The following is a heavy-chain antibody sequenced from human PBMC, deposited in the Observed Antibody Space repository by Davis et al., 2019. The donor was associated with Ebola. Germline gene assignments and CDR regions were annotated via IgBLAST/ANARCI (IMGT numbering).Heavy chain of an antibody. J-gene: IGHJ4*02. CDR2: ISAYDGNT. CDR1: GYTFTSYG. V-gene: IGHV1-18*04. CDR3: ARGVYFDY. Sequence: AASVKVSCKASGYTFTSYGITWVRQAPGQGLEWMGWISAYDGNTNYAQKFQGRVTMTRDTSISTAYMELSGLKSEDTAIYYCARGVYFDYWGQGTLVTVSS.